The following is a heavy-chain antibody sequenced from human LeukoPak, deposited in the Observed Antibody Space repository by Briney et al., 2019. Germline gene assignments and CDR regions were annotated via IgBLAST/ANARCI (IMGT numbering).Heavy chain of an antibody. Sequence: EPGGSLRLSCAASGFTFSSYGMHWVRQAPGKGLEWVAFIRYDGSNKYYADSVKGRFTISRDNSKNTLYLQMNSLRAEDTAVYYCAKDYNWNYGGPVDWFDPWGQGTLVTVSS. J-gene: IGHJ5*02. D-gene: IGHD1-7*01. V-gene: IGHV3-30*02. CDR2: IRYDGSNK. CDR3: AKDYNWNYGGPVDWFDP. CDR1: GFTFSSYG.